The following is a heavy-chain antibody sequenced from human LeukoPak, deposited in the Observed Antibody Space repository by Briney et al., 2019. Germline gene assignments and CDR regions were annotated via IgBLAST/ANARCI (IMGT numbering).Heavy chain of an antibody. CDR1: GFTFSSYD. Sequence: PGGSLRLSCAASGFTFSSYDMHWVRQATGKGLEWVSAIGTAGDTYYPGSVKGRFTISRENAKNSLYLQMNSLRAGDTAAYYCASAVGYYDSSGYNYFDYWGQGTLVTVSS. J-gene: IGHJ4*02. V-gene: IGHV3-13*01. CDR2: IGTAGDT. CDR3: ASAVGYYDSSGYNYFDY. D-gene: IGHD3-22*01.